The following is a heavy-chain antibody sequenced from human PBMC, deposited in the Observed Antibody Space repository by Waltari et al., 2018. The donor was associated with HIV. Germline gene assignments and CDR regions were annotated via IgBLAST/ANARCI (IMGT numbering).Heavy chain of an antibody. Sequence: EVQLLESGGGFVQPGGSLRLSCAASGFTFSDYAMTWVRQAPGRGLEGVASIGGRCASTYYADSVRGRFTISRDNSRNTLFLQLNSLRAEDTAAYYCARGDIEMATATVFDYWGQGTLVTVSS. CDR2: IGGRCAST. J-gene: IGHJ4*02. CDR3: ARGDIEMATATVFDY. V-gene: IGHV3-23*01. D-gene: IGHD2-15*01. CDR1: GFTFSDYA.